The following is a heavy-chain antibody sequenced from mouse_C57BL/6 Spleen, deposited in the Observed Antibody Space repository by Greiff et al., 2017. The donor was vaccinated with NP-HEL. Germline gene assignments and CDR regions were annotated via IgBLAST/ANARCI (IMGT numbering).Heavy chain of an antibody. D-gene: IGHD1-1*01. V-gene: IGHV1-81*01. CDR2: IYPRSGNT. CDR3: ANFYYGSSGGFAY. J-gene: IGHJ3*01. Sequence: QVQLQQSGAELARPGASVKLSCKASGYTFTSYGISWVKQRTGQGLEWIGEIYPRSGNTYYNEKFKGKATLTADKSSSTAYMELRSLTSEDSAVYFCANFYYGSSGGFAYWGQGTLVTVSA. CDR1: GYTFTSYG.